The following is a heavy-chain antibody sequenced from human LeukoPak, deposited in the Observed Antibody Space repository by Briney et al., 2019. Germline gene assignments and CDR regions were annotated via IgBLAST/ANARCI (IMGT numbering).Heavy chain of an antibody. J-gene: IGHJ3*02. CDR1: GYTFTGYY. Sequence: ASVKVSCKASGYTFTGYYMHWVRQAPGQGLEWMGRINPNSGGTNYAQKFQGRVTMTRDTSISTAYMELSRLRSDDTAVHYCARDLLLVRSSWHVKVGAFDIWGQGTMVTVSS. D-gene: IGHD6-13*01. V-gene: IGHV1-2*06. CDR2: INPNSGGT. CDR3: ARDLLLVRSSWHVKVGAFDI.